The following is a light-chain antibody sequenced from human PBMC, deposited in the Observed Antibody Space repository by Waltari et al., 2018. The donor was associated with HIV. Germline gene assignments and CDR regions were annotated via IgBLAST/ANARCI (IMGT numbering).Light chain of an antibody. Sequence: QSGLTQPPSASGTPGQRLSISCAGNNSNIGSNFVFWYRQIPGAAPTLLVYRNNQRPSGVGDRFSGSRSGASASLVISGLRVEDEADYYCASWDDGLRGHVFGSGT. CDR1: NSNIGSNF. CDR2: RNN. CDR3: ASWDDGLRGHV. V-gene: IGLV1-47*01. J-gene: IGLJ1*01.